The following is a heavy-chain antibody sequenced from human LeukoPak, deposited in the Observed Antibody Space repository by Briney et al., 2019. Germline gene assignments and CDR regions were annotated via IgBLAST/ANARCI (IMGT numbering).Heavy chain of an antibody. V-gene: IGHV3-7*03. J-gene: IGHJ3*02. CDR2: IKQDGSEK. CDR1: GFTFSSYW. CDR3: ARDRSERAFDI. D-gene: IGHD3-3*01. Sequence: GGSLRLSCAASGFTFSSYWMSWVRQAPGKGLEWVANIKQDGSEKYYVDSVKGRFTISRDNAKNSLYLQMNSLRAEDTAVYHCARDRSERAFDIWGQGTMVTVSS.